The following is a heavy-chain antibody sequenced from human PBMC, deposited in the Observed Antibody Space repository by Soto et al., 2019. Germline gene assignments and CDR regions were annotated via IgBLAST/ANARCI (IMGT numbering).Heavy chain of an antibody. J-gene: IGHJ6*02. CDR3: SSPSLYSLDV. CDR1: GGSISSGYYY. Sequence: LSLTCSVSGGSISSGYYYWCWIRQHPGKGLEWIGNIYYSGNTYYNPSLKSRLIISIDTSKNQFSLKLGSVTAADTAVYYLSSPSLYSLDVRGQGTTV. V-gene: IGHV4-30-4*01. D-gene: IGHD2-2*02. CDR2: IYYSGNT.